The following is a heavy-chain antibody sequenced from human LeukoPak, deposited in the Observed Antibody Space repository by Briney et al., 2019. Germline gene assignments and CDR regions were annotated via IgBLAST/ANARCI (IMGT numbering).Heavy chain of an antibody. CDR3: ARSPRSGWYWDY. Sequence: ASVKVSCKASGYTFTSYVVHWVRPTPGQRLAWMGWINAGNGDTKYSQSFKGRVTITRDASASTAYMEVSSLRSEDTTVYYCARSPRSGWYWDYWGQGTLVTVSS. CDR2: INAGNGDT. D-gene: IGHD6-19*01. J-gene: IGHJ4*02. V-gene: IGHV1-3*01. CDR1: GYTFTSYV.